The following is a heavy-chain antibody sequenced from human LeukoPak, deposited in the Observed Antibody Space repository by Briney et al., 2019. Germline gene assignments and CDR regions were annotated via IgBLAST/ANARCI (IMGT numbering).Heavy chain of an antibody. CDR3: AREYGGGDHKYFDY. CDR2: INPSGGST. CDR1: GYTFTSYY. Sequence: ASVRVSCKASGYTFTSYYMHWVRQAPGQGLEWMGIINPSGGSTSYAQKFQGRVTMTRDMSTSTVYMELSSLRFEDTAVYYCAREYGGGDHKYFDYWGQGTLVTVSS. D-gene: IGHD2-21*02. J-gene: IGHJ4*02. V-gene: IGHV1-46*01.